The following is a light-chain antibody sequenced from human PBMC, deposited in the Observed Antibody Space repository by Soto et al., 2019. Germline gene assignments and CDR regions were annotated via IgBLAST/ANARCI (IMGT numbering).Light chain of an antibody. CDR2: DAS. V-gene: IGKV1-33*01. Sequence: DIQVTQSPSSLSASVGDRVTITCQASQAISNYLNWYQQKPGKAPEVLIYDASNLETGVPSRFSGSGSGTYFTLTINGLQPEDIAIYYCQQYDDLLTFGGGTKVEIK. J-gene: IGKJ4*01. CDR1: QAISNY. CDR3: QQYDDLLT.